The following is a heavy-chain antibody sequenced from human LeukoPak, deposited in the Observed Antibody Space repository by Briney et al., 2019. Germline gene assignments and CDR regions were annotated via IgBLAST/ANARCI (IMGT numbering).Heavy chain of an antibody. V-gene: IGHV1-2*06. CDR2: INPNSGGT. Sequence: GASVKVSCKASGYTFTGYYMHWVRQAPGQGLEWMGRINPNSGGTNYAQKFQGRVTMTRDTSIGTAYMELSRLRSDDTAVYYCARTINYDSSGYYPLFDYWGQGTLVTVSS. CDR3: ARTINYDSSGYYPLFDY. D-gene: IGHD3-22*01. CDR1: GYTFTGYY. J-gene: IGHJ4*02.